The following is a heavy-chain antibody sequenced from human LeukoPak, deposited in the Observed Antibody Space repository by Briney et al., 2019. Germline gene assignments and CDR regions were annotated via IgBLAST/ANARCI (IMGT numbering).Heavy chain of an antibody. CDR1: DGFISSSNW. J-gene: IGHJ3*02. V-gene: IGHV4-4*02. CDR3: ARFFSMGDDAFDI. D-gene: IGHD3-16*01. Sequence: MSSGTLSLTCAVSDGFISSSNWWSWVRQPPGKGLEWIGEIYHSGSTNYNPSLKSRVTISVDKSKNQFSLKLSSVTAADTAVYYCARFFSMGDDAFDIWGQGTMVTVSS. CDR2: IYHSGST.